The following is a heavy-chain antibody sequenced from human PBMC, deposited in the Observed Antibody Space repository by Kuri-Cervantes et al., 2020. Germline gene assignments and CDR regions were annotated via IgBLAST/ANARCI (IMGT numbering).Heavy chain of an antibody. V-gene: IGHV3-30-3*01. J-gene: IGHJ4*02. CDR2: ISYDGSNK. Sequence: GGSLRLSCAASGFTFSDHYMDWVRQAPGKGLEWVAVISYDGSNKYYADSVKGRFTISRDNSKNTLYLQMNSLRAEDTAVYYCARGSLRFLEWPQPNYFDYWGQGTLVTVSS. CDR3: ARGSLRFLEWPQPNYFDY. CDR1: GFTFSDHY. D-gene: IGHD3-3*01.